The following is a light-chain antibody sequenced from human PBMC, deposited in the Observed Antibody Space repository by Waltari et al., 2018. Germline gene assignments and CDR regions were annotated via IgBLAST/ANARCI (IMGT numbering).Light chain of an antibody. CDR3: QQYNSYSGT. J-gene: IGKJ1*01. CDR1: QDIGNY. CDR2: AVS. Sequence: DIQMTQSPSAMSASVGDRVAITCRASQDIGNYLAWFQQKPGTVPKRLIYAVSSLESGVPSRFSGSDSGTEFTLTINRLQPDDFATYYCQQYNSYSGTFGQGTKVEIK. V-gene: IGKV1-17*03.